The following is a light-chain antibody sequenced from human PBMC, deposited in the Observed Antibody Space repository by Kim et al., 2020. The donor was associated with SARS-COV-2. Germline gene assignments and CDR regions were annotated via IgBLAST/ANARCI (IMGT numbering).Light chain of an antibody. CDR1: NIGSND. V-gene: IGLV3-9*01. CDR3: QVWDSTVV. CDR2: RNG. Sequence: VSLALGQPATITCGANNIGSNDVQWYPRRPGQAPVLVIYRNGNRPSGIPERFSGSNSGNTATLTISRAQAGDEADYFCQVWDSTVVFGGGTQLTVL. J-gene: IGLJ2*01.